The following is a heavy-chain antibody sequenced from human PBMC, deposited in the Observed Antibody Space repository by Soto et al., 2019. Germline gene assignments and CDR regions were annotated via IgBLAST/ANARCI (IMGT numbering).Heavy chain of an antibody. CDR1: GFTFSSYG. Sequence: QVQLVESGGGVVQPGRSLRLSCAASGFTFSSYGMHWVRQAPGKGLEWVAVISYDGSNKYYADSVKGRFTISRANSKNTLYLQMNSLRAEDTAVYYCAKGAGSGPIDYWGQGTLVTVSS. J-gene: IGHJ4*02. D-gene: IGHD6-19*01. CDR2: ISYDGSNK. V-gene: IGHV3-30*18. CDR3: AKGAGSGPIDY.